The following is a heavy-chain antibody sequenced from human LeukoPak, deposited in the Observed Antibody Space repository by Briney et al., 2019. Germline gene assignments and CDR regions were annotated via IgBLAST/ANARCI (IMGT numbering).Heavy chain of an antibody. CDR1: GDSITNYY. Sequence: SETLSLTCTVSGDSITNYYWSWIRQPPGKGLEWIGYISYSGSTTYNPSLKSRVTISADTSKNQFSLILSSVTAADTAVYYCARSSGNSRFDYWGQGTLVTVSS. CDR2: ISYSGST. CDR3: ARSSGNSRFDY. V-gene: IGHV4-59*01. J-gene: IGHJ4*02. D-gene: IGHD4-23*01.